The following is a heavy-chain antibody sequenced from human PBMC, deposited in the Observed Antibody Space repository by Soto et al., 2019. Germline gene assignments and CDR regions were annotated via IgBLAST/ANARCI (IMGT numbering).Heavy chain of an antibody. V-gene: IGHV1-2*02. CDR3: ARDLHSGWGIDY. Sequence: ASVKVSCKASGYTFTGYYMHWVRQAPGQGLEWMGWINPNSGGTNYAQKFQGRVTMTRDTSISTAYMELSRLRSDDTAVYYCARDLHSGWGIDYWGQGTLVTVYS. CDR1: GYTFTGYY. D-gene: IGHD5-12*01. CDR2: INPNSGGT. J-gene: IGHJ4*02.